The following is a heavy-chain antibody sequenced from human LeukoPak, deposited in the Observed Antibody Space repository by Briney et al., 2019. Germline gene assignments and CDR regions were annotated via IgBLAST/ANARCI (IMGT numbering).Heavy chain of an antibody. D-gene: IGHD2-15*01. Sequence: LSLTCTVSGASISSSCYCWGWLRQAPGKGLEWVSYISSSGSTIYYADSVNGRFTIARYNAKNSLYLQMNILRPEDPAVDYCARDIEKSHYWGQGTLVTVSS. CDR3: ARDIEKSHY. CDR2: ISSSGSTI. J-gene: IGHJ4*02. CDR1: GASISSSCYC. V-gene: IGHV3-11*01.